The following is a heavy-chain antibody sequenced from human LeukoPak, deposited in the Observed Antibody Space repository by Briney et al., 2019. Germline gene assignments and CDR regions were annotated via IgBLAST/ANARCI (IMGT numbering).Heavy chain of an antibody. Sequence: GGSLRLSCAASGFTFSSYSMNWVRQAPGKGLEWVSSISSSSSYIYYEDSVNDLLTISRDNAKNSLFLQMNSLRAEDTAVYYCARGEVVTASLPDYFYYYMDVWGKGTTVTISS. CDR3: ARGEVVTASLPDYFYYYMDV. J-gene: IGHJ6*03. CDR1: GFTFSSYS. CDR2: ISSSSSYI. D-gene: IGHD2-21*02. V-gene: IGHV3-21*01.